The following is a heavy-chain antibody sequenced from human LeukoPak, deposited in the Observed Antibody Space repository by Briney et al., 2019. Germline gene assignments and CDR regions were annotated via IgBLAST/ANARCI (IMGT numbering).Heavy chain of an antibody. CDR3: ARNSNGMSN. Sequence: GGSLRLSCVASGFTFTNYGMMWVRQAPGKGLVWVSYINSDGRSTTYADSVKGRFTISRDNAKNTLYLQMSSLKAEDTAMYYCARNSNGMSNWGQGTLVIVSS. V-gene: IGHV3-74*01. CDR1: GFTFTNYG. D-gene: IGHD2-8*01. CDR2: INSDGRST. J-gene: IGHJ4*02.